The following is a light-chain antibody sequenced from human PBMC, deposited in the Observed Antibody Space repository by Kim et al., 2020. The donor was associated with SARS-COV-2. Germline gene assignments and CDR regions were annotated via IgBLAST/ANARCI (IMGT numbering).Light chain of an antibody. Sequence: QSALTQPASVSGSPGQSITISCTGTSSDVGGYNYVSWYQQHPGKAPKLMIYDVSKRPSGFSNRFSGSKSGNTASLTISGLQAEDEADYYCSSYTSSSTLGVFGGGTQLTVL. CDR3: SSYTSSSTLGV. CDR2: DVS. V-gene: IGLV2-14*01. J-gene: IGLJ3*02. CDR1: SSDVGGYNY.